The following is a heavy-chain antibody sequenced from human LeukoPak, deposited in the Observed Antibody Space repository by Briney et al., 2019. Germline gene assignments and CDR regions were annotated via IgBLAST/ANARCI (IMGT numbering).Heavy chain of an antibody. CDR3: ARALGSSGWYGTYYFDY. CDR2: ISSSSSYI. D-gene: IGHD6-19*01. V-gene: IGHV3-21*01. CDR1: GFTFSSYS. Sequence: GGSLRLSCAASGFTFSSYSMNWVRQAPGKGLEWVSSISSSSSYIYYADSVKGRFTISRDNAKNSLYLQMNSLRAEDTAVYYCARALGSSGWYGTYYFDYWGQGTLVTVSS. J-gene: IGHJ4*02.